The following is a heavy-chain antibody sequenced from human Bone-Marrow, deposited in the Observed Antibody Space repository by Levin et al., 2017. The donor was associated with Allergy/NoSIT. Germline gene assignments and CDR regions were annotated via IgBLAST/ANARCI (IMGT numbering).Heavy chain of an antibody. CDR3: ARHVGAIQHWLMDY. D-gene: IGHD3-9*01. J-gene: IGHJ4*02. V-gene: IGHV4-59*08. Sequence: PSETLSLTCTVSGGSISTYYWSWIRQPPGKGLEWIGYIYYSGSTNYNPSLKRRVIISVYTSKNQFSLKLSSVTAADTAVYYCARHVGAIQHWLMDYWGQGTLVTVSS. CDR2: IYYSGST. CDR1: GGSISTYY.